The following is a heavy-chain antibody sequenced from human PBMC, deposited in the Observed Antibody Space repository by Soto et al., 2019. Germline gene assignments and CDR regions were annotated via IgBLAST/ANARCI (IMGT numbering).Heavy chain of an antibody. Sequence: GGSLRLSCAASGFTFSSYGMHWVRQAPGKGLEWVAVIWYDGSNKYYADSVKGRFTISRDNSKNTLYLQMNSLRAEDTAVYYCARDNDDFWSGFLNFDYWGQGTLVTVSS. J-gene: IGHJ4*02. CDR3: ARDNDDFWSGFLNFDY. CDR1: GFTFSSYG. D-gene: IGHD3-3*01. CDR2: IWYDGSNK. V-gene: IGHV3-33*01.